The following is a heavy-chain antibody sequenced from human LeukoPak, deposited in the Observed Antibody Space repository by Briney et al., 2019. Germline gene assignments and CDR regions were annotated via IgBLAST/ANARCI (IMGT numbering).Heavy chain of an antibody. CDR2: ISHRGTT. CDR3: ARGFDGVAGWFDP. J-gene: IGHJ5*02. CDR1: GGSISNYY. D-gene: IGHD3-9*01. Sequence: SETLSLTCTVSGGSISNYYWSWIRQPPGKGLEWIGYISHRGTTEYNLSLKSRVTMSVDTSNNQFSLRMNSVIAADTAIYYCARGFDGVAGWFDPWGQGTLVTVSS. V-gene: IGHV4-59*01.